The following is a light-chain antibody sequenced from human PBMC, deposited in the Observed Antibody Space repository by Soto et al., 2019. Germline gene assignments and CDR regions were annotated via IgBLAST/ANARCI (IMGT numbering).Light chain of an antibody. CDR2: EVS. CDR1: SSDVGGYNY. Sequence: QSALTQPPSASGSPGQSVTISCTGTSSDVGGYNYVSWYQQHPGKAPTLMIYEVSKRPSGVPDCLSGSKSGNTASLNVSGLQAEDEADYYCSSYAGSKGVLGGGTKLTAL. J-gene: IGLJ2*01. V-gene: IGLV2-8*01. CDR3: SSYAGSKGV.